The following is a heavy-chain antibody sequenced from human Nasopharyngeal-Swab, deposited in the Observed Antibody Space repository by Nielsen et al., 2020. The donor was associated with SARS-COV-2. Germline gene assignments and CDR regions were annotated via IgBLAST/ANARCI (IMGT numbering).Heavy chain of an antibody. CDR3: ARDLTMIDAFDI. D-gene: IGHD3-22*01. J-gene: IGHJ3*02. CDR1: GYTFTGYG. CDR2: ISAYNGNT. Sequence: ASVKVSCKASGYTFTGYGISWVRQAPGQGLEWMGWISAYNGNTNYAQKLQGRVTMTTDTSTSTAYVELRSLRSDDTAVYYCARDLTMIDAFDIWGQGTMVTVSS. V-gene: IGHV1-18*01.